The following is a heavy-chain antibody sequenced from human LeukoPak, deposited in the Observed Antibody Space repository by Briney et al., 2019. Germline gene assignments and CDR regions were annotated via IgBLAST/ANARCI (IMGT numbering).Heavy chain of an antibody. CDR1: GGSFSGYY. Sequence: SETLSLTCAVYGGSFSGYYWSWIRQPPGKGLEWIGEINHSGSTNYNPSLKSRVTISVDTSKNQFSLKLSSVTAADTAVYYCAREWGFRRAYSSSWGWFDPWGQGTLVTVSS. J-gene: IGHJ5*02. V-gene: IGHV4-34*01. D-gene: IGHD6-13*01. CDR2: INHSGST. CDR3: AREWGFRRAYSSSWGWFDP.